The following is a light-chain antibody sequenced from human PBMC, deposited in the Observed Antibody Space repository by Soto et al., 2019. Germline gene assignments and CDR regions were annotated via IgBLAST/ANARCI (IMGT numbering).Light chain of an antibody. J-gene: IGKJ4*01. V-gene: IGKV1-33*01. Sequence: DIQMTQSPSSLSASVGDRVTITCQASQDISNYLNWYQQKPGKAPKLLIYDASNLETGVPSRFXGSGSGTDFTFTSSSLQPEDIATYYCQQYDNLPLLTFGGGTKVEIK. CDR1: QDISNY. CDR3: QQYDNLPLLT. CDR2: DAS.